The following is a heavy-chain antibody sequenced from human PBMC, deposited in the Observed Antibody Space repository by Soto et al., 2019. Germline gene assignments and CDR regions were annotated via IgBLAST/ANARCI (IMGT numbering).Heavy chain of an antibody. Sequence: GSLRLSCAASGFTFSTYNMNWVRQAPGKGLEWVSYISSSSGTIYYADSVKGRFTISRDNAKNSLYLQMNSLRAEDTAVYYCASGSIFDSTFDCWGQGTLVTVSS. CDR2: ISSSSGTI. D-gene: IGHD3-3*01. CDR1: GFTFSTYN. V-gene: IGHV3-48*01. J-gene: IGHJ4*02. CDR3: ASGSIFDSTFDC.